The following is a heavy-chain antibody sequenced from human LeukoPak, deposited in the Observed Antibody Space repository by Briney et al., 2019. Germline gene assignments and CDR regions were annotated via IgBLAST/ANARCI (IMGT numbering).Heavy chain of an antibody. CDR3: ARSITGTTGFGVLFDP. J-gene: IGHJ5*02. CDR2: IYPSGST. D-gene: IGHD1-7*01. Sequence: SETLSLTCTVSGDSISSYYWTWIRQPAGEGLEWIGRIYPSGSTNYNPSLRSRVSMSIDTSKRQFSLELSSVTAADTAVYYCARSITGTTGFGVLFDPWGQGTLVTVSS. CDR1: GDSISSYY. V-gene: IGHV4-4*07.